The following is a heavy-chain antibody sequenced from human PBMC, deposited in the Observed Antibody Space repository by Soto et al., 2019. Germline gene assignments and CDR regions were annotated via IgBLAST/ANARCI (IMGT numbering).Heavy chain of an antibody. Sequence: QLQLQESGPGLVKPSETLSLTCTVSGGSISSSSYYWGWIRQPPGKGLEWIGSIYYSGSTYYNPSLKSRVTISVDTSKNQFSLKLSSVTAADTAVYYCARTEEYGDYAPIYFDYWGQGTLVTVSS. CDR1: GGSISSSSYY. CDR2: IYYSGST. J-gene: IGHJ4*02. CDR3: ARTEEYGDYAPIYFDY. V-gene: IGHV4-39*01. D-gene: IGHD4-17*01.